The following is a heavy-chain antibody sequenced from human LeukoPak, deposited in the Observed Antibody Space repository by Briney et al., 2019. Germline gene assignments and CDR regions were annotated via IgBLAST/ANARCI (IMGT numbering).Heavy chain of an antibody. CDR2: IHPNSGGT. CDR1: GYTFTGYY. V-gene: IGHV1-2*02. CDR3: ARSSAPYYFDY. J-gene: IGHJ4*02. Sequence: ASVKVSCKASGYTFTGYYMHWVRQAPGQGLEWMGWIHPNSGGTNYAQKFQGRVTMTRDTSINTAYMELSRLRSDDTAVYYCARSSAPYYFDYWGQGTLVAVSS.